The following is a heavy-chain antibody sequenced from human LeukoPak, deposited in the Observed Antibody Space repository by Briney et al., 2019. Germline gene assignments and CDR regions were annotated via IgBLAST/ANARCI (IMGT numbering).Heavy chain of an antibody. D-gene: IGHD2-15*01. CDR1: GFTFSSYA. CDR3: ATQPCSGGKCYLEN. V-gene: IGHV3-30*04. Sequence: PGRSLRLSCGASGFTFSSYAMHWVRQAPGKGLEWVTVISHDGYNKYYADSVKGRFTISRDNSKNTLWLQVNSLRAEDTAVYYCATQPCSGGKCYLENWGQGTLVTVSS. J-gene: IGHJ4*02. CDR2: ISHDGYNK.